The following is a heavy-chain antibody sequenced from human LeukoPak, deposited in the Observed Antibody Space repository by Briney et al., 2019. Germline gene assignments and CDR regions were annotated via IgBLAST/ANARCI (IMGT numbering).Heavy chain of an antibody. J-gene: IGHJ4*02. V-gene: IGHV3-53*01. Sequence: GSLSLSCAASGFPVSSNYMSWVRQAPGKGLEWVSVIYSGGSTYYADSVKGRFTISRDNSKNTLYLQMNSLRAEDTAVYYCARGQKGGTPKPRPRKYYFDYWGQGTLVTVSS. CDR1: GFPVSSNY. D-gene: IGHD1-26*01. CDR2: IYSGGST. CDR3: ARGQKGGTPKPRPRKYYFDY.